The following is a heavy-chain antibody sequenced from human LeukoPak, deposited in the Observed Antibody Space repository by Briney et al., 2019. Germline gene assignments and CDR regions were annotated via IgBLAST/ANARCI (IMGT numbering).Heavy chain of an antibody. J-gene: IGHJ3*02. CDR2: IKHDGGEK. V-gene: IGHV3-7*01. Sequence: PGGSLRLSCVASGFIFSNSWMSWVRQAPGKGLEWVANIKHDGGEKYYVDSVKGRFTISRDNAKSSLDLQMNNLRVEDTAVYYCATSQTTSGRYGNAFDIWGQGTTVTV. CDR3: ATSQTTSGRYGNAFDI. CDR1: GFIFSNSW. D-gene: IGHD6-19*01.